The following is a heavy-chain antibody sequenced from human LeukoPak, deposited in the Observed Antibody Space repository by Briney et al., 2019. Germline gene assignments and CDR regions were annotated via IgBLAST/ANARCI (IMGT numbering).Heavy chain of an antibody. J-gene: IGHJ5*02. D-gene: IGHD4-11*01. CDR1: GGSISSYY. Sequence: SETLSLTCTVSGGSISSYYWSWIRQPPGKGLEWIGYIYYSGSTNYNPSLKSRVTISVDTSKNQFSLKLSSVTAADTAVYYCARVTVTIVDWFDPWGQGTLVTVSS. V-gene: IGHV4-59*12. CDR3: ARVTVTIVDWFDP. CDR2: IYYSGST.